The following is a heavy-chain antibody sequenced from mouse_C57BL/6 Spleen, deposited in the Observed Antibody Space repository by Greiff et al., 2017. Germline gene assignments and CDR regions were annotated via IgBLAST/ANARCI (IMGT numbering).Heavy chain of an antibody. Sequence: VQLQQSGPELVKPGASVKISCKASGYTFTDYYMNWVKQSHGKSLEWIGDINPNNGGTSYNQKFKGKATLTVDKFSSTAYLELRSLTSEESAVYYCARSCDYSYWYFDVWGTGTTVTVSS. CDR2: INPNNGGT. V-gene: IGHV1-26*01. CDR1: GYTFTDYY. D-gene: IGHD2-4*01. J-gene: IGHJ1*03. CDR3: ARSCDYSYWYFDV.